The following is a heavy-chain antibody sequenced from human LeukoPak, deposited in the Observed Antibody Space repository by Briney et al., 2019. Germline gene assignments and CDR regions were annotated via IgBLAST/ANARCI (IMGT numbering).Heavy chain of an antibody. Sequence: SGGSLRLSCAASGFTFSNYDLSWVRQAPGKGLEWVSAIFGGGGRSYYAVPVQGRFTVSRDNTRTHLYLQMKSLRAEDTALYYGAKWGDYDVLTGYYVPDYWGQGARVTVSS. J-gene: IGHJ4*02. CDR3: AKWGDYDVLTGYYVPDY. V-gene: IGHV3-23*01. CDR2: IFGGGGRS. D-gene: IGHD3-9*01. CDR1: GFTFSNYD.